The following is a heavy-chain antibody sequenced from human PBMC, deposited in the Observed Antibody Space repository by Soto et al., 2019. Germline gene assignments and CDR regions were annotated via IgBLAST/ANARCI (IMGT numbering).Heavy chain of an antibody. V-gene: IGHV1-18*04. Sequence: AASVAVPCKASGYTFTSYGIIWVRQAPGQGLEWMGWISAYNGNTNYAQKLQGRVTMTTDTSTNTAYMELRSLRSDDTAVYYCATLRQYSSSSSSFDYWGQGTLVTVSS. CDR1: GYTFTSYG. J-gene: IGHJ4*02. CDR3: ATLRQYSSSSSSFDY. D-gene: IGHD6-6*01. CDR2: ISAYNGNT.